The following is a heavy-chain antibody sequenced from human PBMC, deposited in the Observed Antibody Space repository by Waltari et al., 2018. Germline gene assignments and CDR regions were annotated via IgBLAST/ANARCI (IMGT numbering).Heavy chain of an antibody. V-gene: IGHV3-21*01. CDR2: ISNSGSFV. D-gene: IGHD3-16*01. CDR1: GFIFSSYS. J-gene: IGHJ5*02. CDR3: TRGVRLEAAWVSYNWFDT. Sequence: QLVDSGGGLVKPGGSLRLSCAASGFIFSSYSMHWVRQAPGKGLEWVSSISNSGSFVYYGDSVKDRFTISRDNAKNSLSLQMNNLRVEDTAVYYCTRGVRLEAAWVSYNWFDTWGQGTLVTVSS.